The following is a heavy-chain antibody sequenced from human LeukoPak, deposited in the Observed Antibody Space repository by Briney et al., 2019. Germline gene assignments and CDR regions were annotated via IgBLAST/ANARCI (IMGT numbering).Heavy chain of an antibody. J-gene: IGHJ3*02. D-gene: IGHD3-10*01. CDR2: ISGSGGST. Sequence: LSGGSLRLSCAASGFTFSSYAMSWVRQAPGKGLEWVSAISGSGGSTYYADSVKGRFTISRDNSKNTLYLQMNSLRAEDTAVYYCARGGLWFGELGGAFDIWGQGTMVTVSS. CDR1: GFTFSSYA. V-gene: IGHV3-23*01. CDR3: ARGGLWFGELGGAFDI.